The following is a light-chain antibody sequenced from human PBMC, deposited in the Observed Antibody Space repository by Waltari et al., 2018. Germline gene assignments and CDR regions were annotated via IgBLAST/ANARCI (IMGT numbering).Light chain of an antibody. J-gene: IGLJ3*02. CDR2: DVS. CDR1: TSDVGVYNY. V-gene: IGLV2-14*01. CDR3: SSFTSSSTWV. Sequence: QSALTQPASVSGSPGQSITISCTGTTSDVGVYNYVSWYQQHPGKAPKLMIYDVSNRPSGVSNRLSGSKTGNTASLTISGLQAEDEADYYCSSFTSSSTWVFGGGTKLPVL.